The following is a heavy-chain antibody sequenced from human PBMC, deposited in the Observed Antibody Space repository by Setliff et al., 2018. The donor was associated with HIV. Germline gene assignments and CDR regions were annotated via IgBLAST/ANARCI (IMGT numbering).Heavy chain of an antibody. CDR2: AHSSGNT. Sequence: PSETLSLTCTVSGGAISSRFHWGWIRQPPGKGLEWIAIAHSSGNTYYNPSLERRVSIAVDMSKSQLSLNLTSVTAADTAVYYCARQAGTYWGFVYYMDVCGKGTTVTVSS. V-gene: IGHV4-39*01. D-gene: IGHD7-27*01. CDR1: GGAISSRFH. CDR3: ARQAGTYWGFVYYMDV. J-gene: IGHJ6*03.